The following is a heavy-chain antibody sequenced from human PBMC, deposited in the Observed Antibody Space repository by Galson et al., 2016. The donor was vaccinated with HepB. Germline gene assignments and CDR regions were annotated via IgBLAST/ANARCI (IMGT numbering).Heavy chain of an antibody. CDR1: GGTFSSYT. CDR2: IIPMFDTT. CDR3: AGDEIAASGLDY. Sequence: SVKVSCKASGGTFSSYTFSWVRQAPGQGPEWMGEIIPMFDTTNYVQKYQGRVTITADESSSTVYMELRSLKSEDTAVYYCAGDEIAASGLDYWGQGTLVTVSS. V-gene: IGHV1-69*13. J-gene: IGHJ4*02. D-gene: IGHD6-13*01.